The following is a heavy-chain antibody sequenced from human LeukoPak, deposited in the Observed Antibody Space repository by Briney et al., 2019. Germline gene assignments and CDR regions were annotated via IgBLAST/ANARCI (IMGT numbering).Heavy chain of an antibody. J-gene: IGHJ4*02. CDR1: GFTFSNYW. D-gene: IGHD5-24*01. CDR2: INSDGSST. Sequence: GSLRLSSAAYGFTFSNYWMHWVRQAPGQGLVWVSRINSDGSSTTYADSVKGRFTISRDNAKNTLYLQMNSLRADDTAVYYCARDRATTMFDYGAQGTLVTVSS. V-gene: IGHV3-74*01. CDR3: ARDRATTMFDY.